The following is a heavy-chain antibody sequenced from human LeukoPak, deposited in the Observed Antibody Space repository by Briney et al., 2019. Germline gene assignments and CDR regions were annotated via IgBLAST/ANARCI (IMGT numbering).Heavy chain of an antibody. CDR1: GFTFSSYA. Sequence: PGGSLRLSCAASGFTFSSYAMSWVRQAPGKGLEWVSAISGSGGSTCYADSVKGRFTISRDNSKNTLYLQMNSLRAEDTAVYYCAKEPEDYYGSGSSPYYFDYWGQGTLVTVSS. V-gene: IGHV3-23*01. CDR2: ISGSGGST. CDR3: AKEPEDYYGSGSSPYYFDY. J-gene: IGHJ4*02. D-gene: IGHD3-10*01.